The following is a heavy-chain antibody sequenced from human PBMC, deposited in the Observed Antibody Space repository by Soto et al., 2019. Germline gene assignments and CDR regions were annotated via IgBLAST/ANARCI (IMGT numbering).Heavy chain of an antibody. J-gene: IGHJ4*02. D-gene: IGHD6-13*01. CDR1: GFTFSSYG. CDR3: AKDRRAAAGPTNY. CDR2: ISGSGGST. Sequence: PGGSLRLSCAASGFTFSSYGMSWVRQAPGKGLEWVSGISGSGGSTYNADSVKGRVTISRDNFKNTLYLQMNSLRAEDTAVYYCAKDRRAAAGPTNYWGQGTLVTVLL. V-gene: IGHV3-23*01.